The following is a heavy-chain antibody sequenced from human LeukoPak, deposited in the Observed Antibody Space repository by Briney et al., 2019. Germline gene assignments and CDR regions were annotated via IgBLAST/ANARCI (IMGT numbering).Heavy chain of an antibody. Sequence: SETLSLTCTVSGGSISSGSYYWSWIRQPAGKGLEWIGRIYTSGSTNCNPSLKSRVTISVDTSKNQFSLKLSSVTAADTAVCYCARVRGYYDSSGLFDIWAKGQWSPSLQ. CDR1: GGSISSGSYY. CDR2: IYTSGST. V-gene: IGHV4-61*02. D-gene: IGHD3-22*01. CDR3: ARVRGYYDSSGLFDI. J-gene: IGHJ3*02.